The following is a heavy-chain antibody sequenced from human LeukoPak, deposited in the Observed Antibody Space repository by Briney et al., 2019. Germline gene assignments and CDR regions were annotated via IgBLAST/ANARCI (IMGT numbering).Heavy chain of an antibody. V-gene: IGHV3-21*01. CDR2: ISSRSTYI. D-gene: IGHD2-8*01. CDR1: GFTFSNYS. Sequence: IPGGSLRLSCAASGFTFSNYSMNWVRQAPGKGLEWVSSISSRSTYIYHADSVKGRFTISRDNAKNSLYLQMNSLRAEDTAVYYCARDSPMYASAFDIWGQGTMVTVSS. CDR3: ARDSPMYASAFDI. J-gene: IGHJ3*02.